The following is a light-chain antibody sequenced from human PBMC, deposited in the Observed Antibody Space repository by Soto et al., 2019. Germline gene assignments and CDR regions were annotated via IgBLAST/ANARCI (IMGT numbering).Light chain of an antibody. CDR1: QSVSSY. V-gene: IGKV3-11*01. Sequence: EIVLTQSPATLFLSRGERATLSCRASQSVSSYLAWYQQKPGQAPRLLIYDASNRATGIPARFSGSGSGTDFTLTISSLEPEDFAVYYCQQRSNWLMYTFGQGTKLEIK. CDR3: QQRSNWLMYT. J-gene: IGKJ2*01. CDR2: DAS.